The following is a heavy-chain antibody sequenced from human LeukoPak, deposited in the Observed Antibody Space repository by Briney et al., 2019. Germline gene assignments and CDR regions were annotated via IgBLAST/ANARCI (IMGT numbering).Heavy chain of an antibody. CDR3: ARGTQLWFDY. CDR2: IYPSGST. J-gene: IGHJ4*02. D-gene: IGHD5-18*01. Sequence: KASETLSPTCTVSGYSISSGYYWGWIRQPPGKGLEWIGSIYPSGSTYYNPSLKSRVTISVDTSKNQFSLKLSSVTAADTAVYYCARGTQLWFDYWGQGTLVTVSS. CDR1: GYSISSGYY. V-gene: IGHV4-38-2*02.